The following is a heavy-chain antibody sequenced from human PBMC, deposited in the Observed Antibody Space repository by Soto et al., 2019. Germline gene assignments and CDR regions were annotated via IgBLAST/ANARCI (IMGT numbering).Heavy chain of an antibody. CDR2: IIPILGIA. CDR1: GGTFSSYT. J-gene: IGHJ3*02. CDR3: ARDGYYYDGGGYYETFDS. D-gene: IGHD3-22*01. Sequence: QVQLVQSGAEVKKPGSSVKVSCKASGGTFSSYTISWVRQAPGQGLEWMGRIIPILGIANYAQKFQGRVTITEDKSTSTAYMELSSLGSEDTAVYYCARDGYYYDGGGYYETFDSWGQGTMVTVSS. V-gene: IGHV1-69*08.